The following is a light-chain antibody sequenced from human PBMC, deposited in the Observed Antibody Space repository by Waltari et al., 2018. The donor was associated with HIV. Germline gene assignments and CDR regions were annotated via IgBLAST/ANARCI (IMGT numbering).Light chain of an antibody. V-gene: IGLV1-51*02. CDR1: ISNVGNNY. CDR2: ENN. J-gene: IGLJ1*01. CDR3: GTWDSSLSAYV. Sequence: QSVLTQPPSVSAAPGQKVTISCSGSISNVGNNYVSWNQQLPGTAPKLLMYENNKRPSGIPDRFSGSKSGTSATLDITGLQTGDEADYYCGTWDSSLSAYVFGTGTQVPVL.